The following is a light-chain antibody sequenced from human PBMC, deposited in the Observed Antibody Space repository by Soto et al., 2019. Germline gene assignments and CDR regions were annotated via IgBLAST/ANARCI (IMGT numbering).Light chain of an antibody. J-gene: IGKJ1*01. CDR2: SAS. Sequence: AIQMTQSPSSLSASVGDRVTITCRASQNIRNDLGWYQQKPGKAPKLLISSASTLQSEVPSRFSGSGSGTDFTLTISSLQPDDFATYYCQHYNSYSEAFGQGTKVDIK. V-gene: IGKV1-6*01. CDR3: QHYNSYSEA. CDR1: QNIRND.